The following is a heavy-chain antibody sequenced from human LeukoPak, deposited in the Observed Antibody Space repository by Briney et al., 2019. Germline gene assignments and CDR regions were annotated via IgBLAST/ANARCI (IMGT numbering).Heavy chain of an antibody. CDR1: GYTFTGYY. J-gene: IGHJ4*02. CDR3: ARTAVAALRRIDY. D-gene: IGHD6-13*01. CDR2: INPNSGGT. V-gene: IGHV1-2*02. Sequence: ASVKFSCKASGYTFTGYYMHWVRQAPGQGLEWMGWINPNSGGTNYAQKFQGRVTMTTDTSTSTAYMELRSLRSDDTAVYYCARTAVAALRRIDYWGQGTLVTVSS.